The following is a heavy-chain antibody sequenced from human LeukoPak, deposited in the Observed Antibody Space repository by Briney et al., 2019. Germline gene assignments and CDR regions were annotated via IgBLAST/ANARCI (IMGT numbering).Heavy chain of an antibody. CDR2: IYYSGGT. D-gene: IGHD7-27*01. Sequence: SETLSLTCTVSGGSISSYYWSWIRQPPGKGLEWIGYIYYSGGTNYNPSLKSRVTISVDTSKNQFSLKLSSVTAADTAVYYCARGLGRIGNCFDPWGQGTLVTVSS. CDR1: GGSISSYY. V-gene: IGHV4-59*01. CDR3: ARGLGRIGNCFDP. J-gene: IGHJ5*02.